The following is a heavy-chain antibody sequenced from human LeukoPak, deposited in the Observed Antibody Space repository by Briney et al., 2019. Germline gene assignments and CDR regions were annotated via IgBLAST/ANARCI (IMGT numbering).Heavy chain of an antibody. D-gene: IGHD6-13*01. V-gene: IGHV1-2*02. CDR1: GYIFTGYY. J-gene: IGHJ2*01. CDR2: INPNSGDT. Sequence: ASVKVSCKASGYIFTGYYMHWVRQAPGQGLEWMGWINPNSGDTNYAQKFQGRVTVTRDTSISTAYMELSRLRSDDTVVYYCARDRSIAASGRSWYFDLWGRGTLVTVSS. CDR3: ARDRSIAASGRSWYFDL.